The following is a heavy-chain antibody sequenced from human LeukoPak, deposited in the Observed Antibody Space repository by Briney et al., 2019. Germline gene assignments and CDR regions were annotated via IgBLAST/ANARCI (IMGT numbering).Heavy chain of an antibody. J-gene: IGHJ5*02. CDR2: TYYRSKWYN. Sequence: SQTLSLTCAISGDSVSSNSAAWNWIRQSPSRGLEWLGRTYYRSKWYNDYAVSVKSRITINPDTSKNQFSLQLNSVTPEDTAVYYCASHGPRYCSRGTCQRWFDPWGQGTLVTVSS. V-gene: IGHV6-1*01. CDR1: GDSVSSNSAA. D-gene: IGHD2-15*01. CDR3: ASHGPRYCSRGTCQRWFDP.